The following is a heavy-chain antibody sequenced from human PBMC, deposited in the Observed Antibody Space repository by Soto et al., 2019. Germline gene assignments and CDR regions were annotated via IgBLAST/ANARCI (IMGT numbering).Heavy chain of an antibody. Sequence: GGSLRLSCAASGFTFSSYWMHWVRQVPGKGLVWASRVDTDGTTTNYVDSVKGRFTTSRDNAKNMVYLQMNDLRAEDIAVYYCVRDRPHNWFDPRGPGTLVTVSS. CDR2: VDTDGTTT. J-gene: IGHJ5*02. V-gene: IGHV3-74*01. CDR1: GFTFSSYW. CDR3: VRDRPHNWFDP.